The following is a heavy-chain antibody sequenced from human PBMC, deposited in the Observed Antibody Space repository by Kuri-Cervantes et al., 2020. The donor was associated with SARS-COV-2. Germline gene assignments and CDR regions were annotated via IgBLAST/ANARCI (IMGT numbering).Heavy chain of an antibody. V-gene: IGHV1-58*01. J-gene: IGHJ6*02. CDR2: IVVGSGNT. CDR3: AAPFYYYDSSGYANYYYYGMDV. Sequence: SVKVSCKASGSTFTSSAVQWVRQARGQRLEWIGWIVVGSGNTNYAQKFQERVTITRDMSTSTAYMELSSLRSEDTAVYYCAAPFYYYDSSGYANYYYYGMDVWGQGTTVTVSS. D-gene: IGHD3-22*01. CDR1: GSTFTSSA.